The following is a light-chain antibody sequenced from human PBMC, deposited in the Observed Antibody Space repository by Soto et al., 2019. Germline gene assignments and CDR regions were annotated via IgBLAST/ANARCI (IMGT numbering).Light chain of an antibody. CDR1: QSVSSY. Sequence: EIVLTQSPATLSLSPGERATLSCRASQSVSSYLAWFQQKPGQAPRLLIYDASNRTTGIPARFSGSGSGTDFTLTTSSLEPEDSAVYYCQQRYNWVTFGGGTKVEIK. CDR3: QQRYNWVT. J-gene: IGKJ4*01. V-gene: IGKV3-11*01. CDR2: DAS.